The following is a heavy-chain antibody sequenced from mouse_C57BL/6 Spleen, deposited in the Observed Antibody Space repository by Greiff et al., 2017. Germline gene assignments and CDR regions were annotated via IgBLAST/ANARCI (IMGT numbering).Heavy chain of an antibody. Sequence: VQLKESGGGLVQPGGSLSLSCAASGFTFTDYYMSWVRQPPGKALEWLGFIRNKANGYTTEYSASVKGRFTISRDNSQSILYLQMNALRAEDSATYYCARSSPNDYPMDYWGQGTSVTVSS. D-gene: IGHD2-4*01. V-gene: IGHV7-3*01. J-gene: IGHJ4*01. CDR3: ARSSPNDYPMDY. CDR2: IRNKANGYTT. CDR1: GFTFTDYY.